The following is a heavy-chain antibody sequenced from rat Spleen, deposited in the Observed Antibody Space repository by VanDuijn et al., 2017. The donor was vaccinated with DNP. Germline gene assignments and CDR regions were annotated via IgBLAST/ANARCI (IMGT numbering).Heavy chain of an antibody. D-gene: IGHD1-10*01. Sequence: EVQLVESGGGLVQPGRSLKLSCAASGFTFSDYYMAWVRQAPTKGLEWVAYIGSDGYAPYYRDSVKGRFTISRDNAKSTLYLQMDSLRSEDTATYYCATHVANNNYGFDYWGQGVMVTVSS. CDR1: GFTFSDYY. CDR2: IGSDGYAP. V-gene: IGHV5-25*01. J-gene: IGHJ2*01. CDR3: ATHVANNNYGFDY.